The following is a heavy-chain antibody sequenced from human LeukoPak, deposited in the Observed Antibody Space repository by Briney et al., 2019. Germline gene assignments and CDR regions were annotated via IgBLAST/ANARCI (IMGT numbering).Heavy chain of an antibody. D-gene: IGHD5-12*01. CDR1: GFTFSDYY. Sequence: GGSLRLSCAASGFTFSDYYMSWIRQAPGKGLEWVSYISSSGSTIYYADSVKGQFTIFRDNAKNSLYLQMNSLRAEDTAVYYCARDQEWLRLPYFDYWGQGTLVTVSS. J-gene: IGHJ4*02. CDR2: ISSSGSTI. CDR3: ARDQEWLRLPYFDY. V-gene: IGHV3-11*04.